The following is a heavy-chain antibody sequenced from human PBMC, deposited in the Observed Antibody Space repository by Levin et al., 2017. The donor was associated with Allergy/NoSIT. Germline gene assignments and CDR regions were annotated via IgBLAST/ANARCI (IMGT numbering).Heavy chain of an antibody. CDR3: AHSKPKRPPKTYYYGSGSYYNVDFDI. V-gene: IGHV2-5*02. D-gene: IGHD3-10*01. J-gene: IGHJ3*02. CDR1: GFSLSTSGVG. CDR2: IYWDDDK. Sequence: SGPTLVKPTQTLTLTCTFSGFSLSTSGVGVGWIRQPPGKALEWLALIYWDDDKRYSPSLKSRLTITKDTSKNQVVLTMTNMDPVDTATYYCAHSKPKRPPKTYYYGSGSYYNVDFDIWGQGTMVTVSS.